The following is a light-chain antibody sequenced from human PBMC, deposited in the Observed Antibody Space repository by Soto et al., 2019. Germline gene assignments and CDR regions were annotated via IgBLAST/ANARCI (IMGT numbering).Light chain of an antibody. CDR1: SSDVGSYNL. J-gene: IGLJ2*01. CDR3: CSSPGSYTSVV. V-gene: IGLV2-23*01. Sequence: QSALTQPASVSGSPGQSITISCTGTSSDVGSYNLVSWYQQHPGKAPKLMIYEGSKRPSGVSNRFSGSKSGNTASLTISGLQAEDEADYYCCSSPGSYTSVVFGGGTQLTVL. CDR2: EGS.